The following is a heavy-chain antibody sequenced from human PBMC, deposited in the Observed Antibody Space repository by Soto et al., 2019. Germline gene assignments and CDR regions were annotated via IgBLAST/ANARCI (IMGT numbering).Heavy chain of an antibody. J-gene: IGHJ6*02. D-gene: IGHD3-3*01. CDR2: ISSSSSYI. CDR1: GFTFSSYS. Sequence: PGGSLRLSCAASGFTFSSYSMNWVRQAPGKGLEWVSSISSSSSYIYYADSVKGRFTISRDNAKNSLYLQMNSLRAEDTAVYYCARDRRAIFGVVNHLDYYHYGMDVWGQGTTVTVSS. V-gene: IGHV3-21*01. CDR3: ARDRRAIFGVVNHLDYYHYGMDV.